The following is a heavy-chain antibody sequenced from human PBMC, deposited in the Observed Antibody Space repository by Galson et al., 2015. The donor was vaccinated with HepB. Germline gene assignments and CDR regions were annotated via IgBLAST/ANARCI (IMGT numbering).Heavy chain of an antibody. Sequence: SLRLSCAASGFDFSNYAMSWVRQAPGKGPEWVSAISGVGGSTYYADSVKGRFIISRDSSKNTLFLQMNSLTAEDTAVYSCVKDRQSYSSGWYFDFWGQGTLVTVSS. J-gene: IGHJ4*02. D-gene: IGHD6-19*01. CDR3: VKDRQSYSSGWYFDF. CDR1: GFDFSNYA. V-gene: IGHV3-23*01. CDR2: ISGVGGST.